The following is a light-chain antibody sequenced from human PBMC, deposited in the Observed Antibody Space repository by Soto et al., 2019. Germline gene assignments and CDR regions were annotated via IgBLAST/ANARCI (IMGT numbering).Light chain of an antibody. Sequence: EIVMTQSPATLSVSPGERATLSCRASQSVSSNLAWYQQKPGQAPRLLIYGASTRATGIPARFSGSGSGTEFTLTISSLQSEDFAVYYCQQYNNWPPYTFGQGTMVDIK. V-gene: IGKV3-15*01. CDR3: QQYNNWPPYT. CDR1: QSVSSN. J-gene: IGKJ2*01. CDR2: GAS.